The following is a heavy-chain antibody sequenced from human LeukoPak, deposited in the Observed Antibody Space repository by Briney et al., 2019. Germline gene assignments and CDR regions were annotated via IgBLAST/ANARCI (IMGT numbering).Heavy chain of an antibody. V-gene: IGHV4-59*01. CDR2: IYYSGST. D-gene: IGHD5-12*01. CDR1: GGSISSYY. CDR3: ARAHISGYDSYSFDY. J-gene: IGHJ4*02. Sequence: PSETLSLTCTVSGGSISSYYWSWIRQPPGKGLEWIGYIYYSGSTNYNPSLKSRVTISVDTSKNQFSLKLSSVTAADTAVYYCARAHISGYDSYSFDYWGQGTLVTVSS.